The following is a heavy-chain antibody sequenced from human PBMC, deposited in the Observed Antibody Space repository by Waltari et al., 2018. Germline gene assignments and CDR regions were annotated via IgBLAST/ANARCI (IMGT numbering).Heavy chain of an antibody. CDR1: GYSISSGYY. CDR3: ARDGGYCSSTNCQKEGYYYYDMDV. J-gene: IGHJ6*03. V-gene: IGHV4-38-2*02. CDR2: IYHSGSA. Sequence: QVQLQESGPGLVKPSETLSLTCTVSGYSISSGYYWGWIRQAPGKGLEWIGSIYHSGSAYYNPSRKRRVTISVETSKNQFSRKLRSGTAADPVVDDCARDGGYCSSTNCQKEGYYYYDMDVWGKGTTVTISS. D-gene: IGHD2-2*01.